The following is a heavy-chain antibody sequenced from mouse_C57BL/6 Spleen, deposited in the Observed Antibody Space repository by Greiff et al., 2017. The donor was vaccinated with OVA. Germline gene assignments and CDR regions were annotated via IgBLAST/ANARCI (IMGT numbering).Heavy chain of an antibody. Sequence: EVKLQQSGPELVKPGASVKISCKASGYSFTGYYMNWVKQSPEKSLEWIGEINPSTGGTTYNQKFKAKATLTVDKSSSTAYMQLKSLTSEDSAVYYCARVNWDVGDYYAMDYWGQGTSVTVSS. CDR1: GYSFTGYY. V-gene: IGHV1-42*01. CDR3: ARVNWDVGDYYAMDY. D-gene: IGHD4-1*01. CDR2: INPSTGGT. J-gene: IGHJ4*01.